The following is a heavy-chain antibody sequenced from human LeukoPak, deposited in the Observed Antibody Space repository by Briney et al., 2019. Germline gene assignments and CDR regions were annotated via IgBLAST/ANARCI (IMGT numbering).Heavy chain of an antibody. CDR1: GFTFSNAW. D-gene: IGHD3-3*01. CDR3: TTGVPNYDFWSGYLGGY. Sequence: GGSLRLSCAASGFTFSNAWMSWVRQAPGKGLEWVGRIKIKADGGTADYAAPLKGRFTISRDDSKNTLYLQMNSLKTEDTAVYYCTTGVPNYDFWSGYLGGYWGQGTLVTASS. CDR2: IKIKADGGTA. V-gene: IGHV3-15*01. J-gene: IGHJ4*02.